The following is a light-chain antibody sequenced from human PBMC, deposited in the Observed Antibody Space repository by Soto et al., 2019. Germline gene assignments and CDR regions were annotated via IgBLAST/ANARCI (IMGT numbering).Light chain of an antibody. CDR1: QRVSSN. CDR3: QQRSSWST. V-gene: IGKV3-11*01. Sequence: EIVLTQSPATPSLSPGEKATLSCRASQRVSSNLAWFQQKPGQAPRLLIYDASNRATGIPARFSGSGSGTDFTLTISSLEPEDFAVYYCQQRSSWSTFXQGTKVDSK. CDR2: DAS. J-gene: IGKJ1*01.